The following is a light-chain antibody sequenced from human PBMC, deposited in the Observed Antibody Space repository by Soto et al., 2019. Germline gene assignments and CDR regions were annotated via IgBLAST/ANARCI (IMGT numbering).Light chain of an antibody. Sequence: QSALTQPASVSGSPGQSITISCTGTSSDVGSYNYVSWCQQHPDKAPKLMIYEVHNRPSGVSNRFSGSKSGNTASLTISGLRAEDEADYYCSSYTTRSTPLYVFGTGTKVTVL. J-gene: IGLJ1*01. CDR2: EVH. CDR3: SSYTTRSTPLYV. CDR1: SSDVGSYNY. V-gene: IGLV2-14*01.